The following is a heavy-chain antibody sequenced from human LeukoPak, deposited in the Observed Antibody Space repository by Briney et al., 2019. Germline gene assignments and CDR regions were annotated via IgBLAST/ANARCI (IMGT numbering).Heavy chain of an antibody. D-gene: IGHD3-22*01. CDR2: IRYDGSNK. V-gene: IGHV3-30*02. J-gene: IGHJ5*02. CDR3: ATQYQIVVVPPVFDP. Sequence: PGGSLRLSCAASGFTFSSYGMHWVRQAPGKGLEWVAFIRYDGSNKYYADSVKGRFTISRDNSKNTLYLQMNSLRAEDTAVYYCATQYQIVVVPPVFDPWGQGTLVTVSS. CDR1: GFTFSSYG.